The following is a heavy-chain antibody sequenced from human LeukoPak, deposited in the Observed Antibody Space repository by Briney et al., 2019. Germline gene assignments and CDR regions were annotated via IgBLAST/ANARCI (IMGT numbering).Heavy chain of an antibody. CDR2: ISAYNGNT. J-gene: IGHJ4*02. V-gene: IGHV1-18*01. D-gene: IGHD6-13*01. CDR3: ARARGELAAAGTFDY. Sequence: ASVKVSCKASGYTFTSYGISWVRQAPGQGLEWMGWISAYNGNTNYAQKLRGRVTMTTDTSTSTAYMELRSLRSDDTAVYYCARARGELAAAGTFDYWGQGTLVTVSS. CDR1: GYTFTSYG.